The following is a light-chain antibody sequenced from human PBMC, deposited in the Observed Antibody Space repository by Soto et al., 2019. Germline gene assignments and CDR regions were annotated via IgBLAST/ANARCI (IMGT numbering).Light chain of an antibody. CDR2: EGT. Sequence: QSVLTQPASVSESPGQSITISCTGTSSDVGIYNLVSWYQQHPGKAPKLMIYEGTKRPSGVSNRFSGSKSGNTASLTISGLQAEDEADYYCCSYSGSTTRVVFGGGTKLTVL. V-gene: IGLV2-23*01. CDR3: CSYSGSTTRVV. J-gene: IGLJ2*01. CDR1: SSDVGIYNL.